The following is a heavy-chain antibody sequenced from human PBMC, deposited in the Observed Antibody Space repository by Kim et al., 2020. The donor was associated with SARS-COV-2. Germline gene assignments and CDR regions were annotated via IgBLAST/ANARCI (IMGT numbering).Heavy chain of an antibody. Sequence: NPSHKSRVTISEDTSKNQFSLKLSSVTAADTAVYYCASAKYDFWSGYYPDYWGQGTRVTVSS. CDR3: ASAKYDFWSGYYPDY. V-gene: IGHV4-31*02. J-gene: IGHJ4*02. D-gene: IGHD3-3*01.